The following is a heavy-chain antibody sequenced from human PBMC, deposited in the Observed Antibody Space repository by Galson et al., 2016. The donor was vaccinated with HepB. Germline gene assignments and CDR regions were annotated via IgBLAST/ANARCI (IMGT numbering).Heavy chain of an antibody. J-gene: IGHJ4*02. D-gene: IGHD2-21*01. CDR2: ISGSGGAT. CDR1: GFTFSTYA. CDR3: AKRVKGNFDY. Sequence: SLRLSCAASGFTFSTYAMSWVRQAPGKGLEWVSSISGSGGATYYPDSVKGRFTISRDNSKNTLYLQMNSLRAEDTAVYYCAKRVKGNFDYWGQGTLVTVTA. V-gene: IGHV3-23*01.